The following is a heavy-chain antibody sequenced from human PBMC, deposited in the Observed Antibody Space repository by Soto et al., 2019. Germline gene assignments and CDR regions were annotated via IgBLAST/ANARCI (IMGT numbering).Heavy chain of an antibody. Sequence: QVQLVQSGAEVKKPGASVKVSCEASGYTVIDYYMHWVRQDPGQGFAWMGRISPKSGGTNYAQKFQGRVTMTWDTSLNTAYMELSSLMSEDTAVYYGARPPGYISDWYYFDLWGQGTLVTVSS. D-gene: IGHD6-19*01. V-gene: IGHV1-2*02. CDR2: ISPKSGGT. CDR1: GYTVIDYY. J-gene: IGHJ4*02. CDR3: ARPPGYISDWYYFDL.